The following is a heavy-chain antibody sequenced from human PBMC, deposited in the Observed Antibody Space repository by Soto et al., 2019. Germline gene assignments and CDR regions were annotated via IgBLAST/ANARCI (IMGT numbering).Heavy chain of an antibody. CDR3: AKVRPSYSYGSFDY. D-gene: IGHD5-18*01. CDR2: ISWDSATT. Sequence: GALRLSCAASGFTFDDYAMHWVRQAPGKGLEWVSLISWDSATTYYADSVKGRFTISRDNSKNSLYLQMNSLRAEDTAFYFCAKVRPSYSYGSFDYWGQGTRVTVYS. J-gene: IGHJ4*02. V-gene: IGHV3-43D*04. CDR1: GFTFDDYA.